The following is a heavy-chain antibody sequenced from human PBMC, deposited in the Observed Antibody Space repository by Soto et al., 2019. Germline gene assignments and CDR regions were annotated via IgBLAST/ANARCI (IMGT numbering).Heavy chain of an antibody. CDR1: GGSISSGDYY. CDR2: IYYSGST. D-gene: IGHD4-17*01. CDR3: ARRYGASFDY. V-gene: IGHV4-30-4*02. Sequence: SETLSLTCTVSGGSISSGDYYWIWIRQAPGKGLEWIGYIYYSGSTYYNPSLKSRVTISVDTYKNQFSLKLSSVTAADTAVYYCARRYGASFDYWGQGTLVTVSS. J-gene: IGHJ4*02.